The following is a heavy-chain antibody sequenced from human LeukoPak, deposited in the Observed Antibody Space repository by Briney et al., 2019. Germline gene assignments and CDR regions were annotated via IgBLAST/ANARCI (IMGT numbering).Heavy chain of an antibody. Sequence: GGSLRLSCEASGFTFSNYAMRWVRQAPGKGLEWVSTISGSGGSTYYADSVKDRLPNPRDNSEHTLYLQMNSLRAEDTAVSYCAKDLKWGYSYGPDYWGRGTLVTVSS. CDR2: ISGSGGST. J-gene: IGHJ4*02. D-gene: IGHD5-18*01. V-gene: IGHV3-23*01. CDR1: GFTFSNYA. CDR3: AKDLKWGYSYGPDY.